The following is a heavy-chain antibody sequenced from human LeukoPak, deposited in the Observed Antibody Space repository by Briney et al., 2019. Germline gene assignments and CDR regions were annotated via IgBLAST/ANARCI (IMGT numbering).Heavy chain of an antibody. J-gene: IGHJ4*02. CDR1: GFTLSSHW. CDR3: ARDPDLSGYSFFDY. Sequence: GGSLRLSCAASGFTLSSHWMHWVRQAPGKGLVWVSRIKNDGSRTTYADSVKGRFTISRDNAKNTLYLQMNSLRAEDTAVYYCARDPDLSGYSFFDYWGQGTLVTVSS. V-gene: IGHV3-74*01. CDR2: IKNDGSRT. D-gene: IGHD3-22*01.